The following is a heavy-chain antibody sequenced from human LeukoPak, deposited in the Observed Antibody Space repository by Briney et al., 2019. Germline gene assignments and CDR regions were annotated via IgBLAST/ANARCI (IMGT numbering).Heavy chain of an antibody. CDR3: ARQTGGARDYVWRSYRIRFVDY. Sequence: SETLSLTCTVPGGSISSSSYYWGWIRQPPGKGLEWIGSIYYSGSTYYNPSLKSRVTISVDTSKNQFSLKLSSVTAADTAVYYCARQTGGARDYVWRSYRIRFVDYWGQGTLVTVSS. J-gene: IGHJ4*02. D-gene: IGHD3-16*02. V-gene: IGHV4-39*01. CDR2: IYYSGST. CDR1: GGSISSSSYY.